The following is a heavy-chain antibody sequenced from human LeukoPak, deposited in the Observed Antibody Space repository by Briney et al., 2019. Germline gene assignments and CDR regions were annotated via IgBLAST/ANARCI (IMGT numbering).Heavy chain of an antibody. V-gene: IGHV4-38-2*02. J-gene: IGHJ5*02. D-gene: IGHD3-22*01. CDR3: AREDSSGYYYLLNWFDP. Sequence: KPSETLSLTCTVSGYSISSGYYWGWIRQPPGKGLEWIGSIYHSGSTYYNLFLKSRVTISVDTSKNQFSLKLSSVTAADTAVYYCAREDSSGYYYLLNWFDPWGQGTLVTVSS. CDR2: IYHSGST. CDR1: GYSISSGYY.